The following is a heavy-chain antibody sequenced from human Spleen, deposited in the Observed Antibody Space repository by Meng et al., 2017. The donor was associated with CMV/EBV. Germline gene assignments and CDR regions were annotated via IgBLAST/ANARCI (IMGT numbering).Heavy chain of an antibody. J-gene: IGHJ5*02. CDR1: TSYG. CDR2: ISAYNGNT. Sequence: TSYGISWVRQAPGQGLEWMGWISAYNGNTNYAQKLQGRVTMTTDTSTSTAYMELRSLRSDDTAVYYCARAQSYYYDSSGYQNWFDPWGQGTLVTVSS. CDR3: ARAQSYYYDSSGYQNWFDP. V-gene: IGHV1-18*01. D-gene: IGHD3-22*01.